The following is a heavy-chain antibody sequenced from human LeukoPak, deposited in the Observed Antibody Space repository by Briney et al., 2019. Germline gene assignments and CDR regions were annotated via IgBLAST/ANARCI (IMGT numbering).Heavy chain of an antibody. CDR1: GGSISSYY. D-gene: IGHD5-12*01. CDR2: LYYSGST. CDR3: ARVSVSGYGYYYFDY. J-gene: IGHJ4*02. Sequence: SETLSLTCTVSGGSISSYYWSWIRQPPGRGLEWIGSLYYSGSTNYNPSLRSRVTISVDTSKNQFSLKVTSVTAADTAVYHCARVSVSGYGYYYFDYWGQGTLVTVSS. V-gene: IGHV4-59*01.